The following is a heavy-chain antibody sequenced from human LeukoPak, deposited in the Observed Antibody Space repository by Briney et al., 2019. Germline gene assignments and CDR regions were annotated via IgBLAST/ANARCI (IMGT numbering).Heavy chain of an antibody. D-gene: IGHD6-19*01. V-gene: IGHV1-2*04. CDR1: GYTFTGYY. J-gene: IGHJ5*02. Sequence: ASVKVSCKASGYTFTGYYMHWVRQAPGQGLEWMGWINPNSGGTNYAQKFQGWVTMTRDTSISTAYMELSRLRSDDTAVYYCAREYSSGWPNWFDPWGQGTLVTVSS. CDR3: AREYSSGWPNWFDP. CDR2: INPNSGGT.